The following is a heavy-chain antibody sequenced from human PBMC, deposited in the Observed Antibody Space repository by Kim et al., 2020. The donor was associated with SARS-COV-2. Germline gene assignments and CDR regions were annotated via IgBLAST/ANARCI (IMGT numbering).Heavy chain of an antibody. CDR1: GGSVSSGSYY. CDR3: ARDPSSGWYYFDY. D-gene: IGHD6-19*01. J-gene: IGHJ4*02. Sequence: SETLSLTCTVSGGSVSSGSYYWSWIRQPPGKGLEWIGYIYYSGSTNYNPSLKSRVTISVDTSKNQFSLKLSSVTAADTAVYYCARDPSSGWYYFDYWGQGTLVTVSS. CDR2: IYYSGST. V-gene: IGHV4-61*01.